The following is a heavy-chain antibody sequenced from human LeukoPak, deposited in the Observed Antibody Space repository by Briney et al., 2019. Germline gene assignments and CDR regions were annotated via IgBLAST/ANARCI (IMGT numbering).Heavy chain of an antibody. CDR2: ISAYNGNR. CDR1: GYIFRNYG. CDR3: ARGGLWCTGNKCYYYFDY. V-gene: IGHV1-18*01. J-gene: IGHJ4*02. Sequence: ASVKVSCKCSGYIFRNYGISWVRQAPGQGLEWMGWISAYNGNRKYAQNLQDRVTMTTDTSTSTAYMELRSLKSDDTAVYYCARGGLWCTGNKCYYYFDYWGQGTLVTVSS. D-gene: IGHD2-8*02.